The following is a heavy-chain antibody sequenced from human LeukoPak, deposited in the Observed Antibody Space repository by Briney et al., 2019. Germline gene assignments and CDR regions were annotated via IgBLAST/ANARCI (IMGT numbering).Heavy chain of an antibody. D-gene: IGHD3-22*01. V-gene: IGHV1-8*01. CDR1: GYTFTSYD. Sequence: ASVKVSCKASGYTFTSYDINWVRQATGQGLEWLGWMNPNSGNTGYAQKFQGRVTITRNTSISTAYMELSSLRSEDTAVYYCARAERIGGTYYYDSSGYFMDYWGQGTLVTVSS. J-gene: IGHJ4*02. CDR3: ARAERIGGTYYYDSSGYFMDY. CDR2: MNPNSGNT.